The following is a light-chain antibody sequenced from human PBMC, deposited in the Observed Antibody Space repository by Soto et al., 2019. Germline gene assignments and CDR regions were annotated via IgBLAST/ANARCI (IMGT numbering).Light chain of an antibody. CDR1: QSISSW. J-gene: IGKJ4*01. V-gene: IGKV1-5*01. CDR2: DAS. CDR3: QQYNSYS. Sequence: DIQMTQSPSTLSASVGDRVTMTCRASQSISSWLAWYQQTPGKAPKLLIYDASSLESGVPSRFSGSASGTEFTLTISSLQHDDFANYYCQQYNSYSFGGGTKVDIK.